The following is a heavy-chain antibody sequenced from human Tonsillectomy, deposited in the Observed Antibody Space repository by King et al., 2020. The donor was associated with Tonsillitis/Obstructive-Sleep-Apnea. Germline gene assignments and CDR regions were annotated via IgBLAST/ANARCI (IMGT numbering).Heavy chain of an antibody. CDR1: GFTFNNHA. D-gene: IGHD4-23*01. V-gene: IGHV3-23*04. CDR2: ISNSGGSA. J-gene: IGHJ4*02. Sequence: VQLVESGGGLVQSGGSLRLSCAASGFTFNNHAMSWVRQAPGKGLEWVSVISNSGGSAYYADSVKGRFTISRDNSKHTLYLQVNSLRAVDTAVYYCAKLYGRNSGSHFDYWGQGTLVTVSS. CDR3: AKLYGRNSGSHFDY.